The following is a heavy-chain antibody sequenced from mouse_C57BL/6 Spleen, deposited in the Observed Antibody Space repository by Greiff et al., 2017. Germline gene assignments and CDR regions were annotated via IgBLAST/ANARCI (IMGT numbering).Heavy chain of an antibody. D-gene: IGHD2-4*01. CDR2: IDPEDGDT. V-gene: IGHV14-1*01. Sequence: EVQLLQSGAELVRPGASVKLSCTASGFNITDYYMHWVQQRPEKGLEWIGTIDPEDGDTDYAPKFQGKAPMTADPSSNTAYLQLSSLTSNDTAVYYCTTPDYEKYVDYWGQGTAVTVSA. J-gene: IGHJ4*01. CDR3: TTPDYEKYVDY. CDR1: GFNITDYY.